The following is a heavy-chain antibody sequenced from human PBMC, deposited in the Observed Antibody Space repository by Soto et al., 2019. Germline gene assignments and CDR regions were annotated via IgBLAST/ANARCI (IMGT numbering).Heavy chain of an antibody. V-gene: IGHV1-3*01. CDR3: ARDSGYYYFDY. D-gene: IGHD1-26*01. J-gene: IGHJ4*02. Sequence: ASVKVSCKASGYTFTSYAMHWGRQAPGQRLEWMGWINAGNGNTKYSQKFQGRVTITRDTSASTAYMELSSLRSEDTAVYYCARDSGYYYFDYWGQGTLVTVSS. CDR1: GYTFTSYA. CDR2: INAGNGNT.